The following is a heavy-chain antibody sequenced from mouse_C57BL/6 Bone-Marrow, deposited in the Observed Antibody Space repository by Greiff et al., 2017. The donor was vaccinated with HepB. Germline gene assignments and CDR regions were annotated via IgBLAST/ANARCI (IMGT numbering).Heavy chain of an antibody. V-gene: IGHV5-12*01. CDR3: ARFLGYAMDY. CDR2: ISNGGGST. Sequence: EVKLMESGGGLVQPGGSLKLSCAASGFTFSDYYMYWVRQTPEKRLEWVAYISNGGGSTYYPDTVKGRFTISRDNAKNTLYLQMSRLKSEDTAMYYCARFLGYAMDYGGQGTSVTVSS. CDR1: GFTFSDYY. J-gene: IGHJ4*01.